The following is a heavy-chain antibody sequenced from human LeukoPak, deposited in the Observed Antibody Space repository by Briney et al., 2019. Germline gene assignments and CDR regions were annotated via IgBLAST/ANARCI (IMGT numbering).Heavy chain of an antibody. CDR1: GGTFNNYA. V-gene: IGHV1-69*01. Sequence: SVKVSCKASGGTFNNYAISWVRQAPGQGLEWMGGIIPIFGTANYAQKFQGRVTITADESTSTAYMELSSLRSEDTAVYYCARGGVCSGGSCYSIVKYYFDYWGQGTLVTVSS. CDR2: IIPIFGTA. D-gene: IGHD2-15*01. J-gene: IGHJ4*02. CDR3: ARGGVCSGGSCYSIVKYYFDY.